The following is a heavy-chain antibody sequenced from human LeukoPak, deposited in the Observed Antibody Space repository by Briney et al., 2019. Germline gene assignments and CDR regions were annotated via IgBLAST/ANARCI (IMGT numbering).Heavy chain of an antibody. V-gene: IGHV3-7*03. CDR1: GFTFSSYA. CDR3: ARGGGLDV. D-gene: IGHD3-16*01. CDR2: INHNGNVN. Sequence: GGSLRLSCAASGFTFSSYAMHWVRQAPGKGLEWVASINHNGNVNYYVDSVKGRFTISRDNAKNSLYLQMSNLRAEDTAVYFCARGGGLDVWGQGATVTVSS. J-gene: IGHJ6*02.